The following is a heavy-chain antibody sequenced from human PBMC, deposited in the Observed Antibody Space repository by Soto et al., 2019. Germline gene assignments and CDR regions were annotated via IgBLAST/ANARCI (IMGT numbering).Heavy chain of an antibody. D-gene: IGHD2-21*01. V-gene: IGHV3-30-3*01. Sequence: GGSLRPSCAASGFTFSNYIMHWVRQAPGKGLEWVAVISYEGINKYYADSVRGRFTISRDNAKNTLYLQMNSLRGDDTAVYYCARVPDLRYCGTSGYPDSWGQGTLVTVSS. J-gene: IGHJ4*02. CDR2: ISYEGINK. CDR1: GFTFSNYI. CDR3: ARVPDLRYCGTSGYPDS.